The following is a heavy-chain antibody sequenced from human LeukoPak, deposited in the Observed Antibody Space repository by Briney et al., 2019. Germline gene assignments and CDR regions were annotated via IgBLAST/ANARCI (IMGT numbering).Heavy chain of an antibody. CDR1: GGTFSSYA. D-gene: IGHD3-3*01. CDR3: ASGGGGDFWGGPVEFDP. Sequence: SVKVSCKASGGTFSSYAISWVRQAPGQGLEWMGGIIPIFGTANYAQKFQGRVTITADKSTSTAYMELSSLRSEDTAVYYCASGGGGDFWGGPVEFDPWGQGTLVTVSS. CDR2: IIPIFGTA. J-gene: IGHJ5*02. V-gene: IGHV1-69*06.